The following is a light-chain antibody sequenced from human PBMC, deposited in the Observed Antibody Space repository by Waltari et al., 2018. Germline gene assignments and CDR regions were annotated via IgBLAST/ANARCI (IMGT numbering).Light chain of an antibody. V-gene: IGLV1-36*01. CDR3: ASWDXSLXGWV. CDR1: SSNLGNNA. CDR2: YDN. Sequence: QSVLTQPPXVSTAPGQRVSISCSGSSSNLGNNAVTXYRQVPGQAPNLIIFYDNLVPSGISXHFRGSKSGTXASLVISGLQSGDEAHYYCASWDXSLXGWVFGGGTXVTVL. J-gene: IGLJ3*02.